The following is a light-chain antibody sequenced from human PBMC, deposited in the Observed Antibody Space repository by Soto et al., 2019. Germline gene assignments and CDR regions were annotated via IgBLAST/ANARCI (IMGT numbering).Light chain of an antibody. CDR3: SAYTARSTLV. V-gene: IGLV2-14*01. CDR2: EVR. Sequence: QSALTQPPSASGSPGQSVTISCTGTSGVSWYQQHPGKAPKLIIYEVRNRPSGISSRFSGSRSGNTASLTISGLQSEDEGDYYCSAYTARSTLVFGGGTQLTVL. CDR1: SG. J-gene: IGLJ7*01.